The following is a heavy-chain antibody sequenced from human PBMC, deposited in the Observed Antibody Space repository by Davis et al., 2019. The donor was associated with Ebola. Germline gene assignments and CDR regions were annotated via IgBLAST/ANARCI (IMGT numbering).Heavy chain of an antibody. D-gene: IGHD5-18*01. CDR1: GYTFTSYY. V-gene: IGHV1-69*06. Sequence: AASVKVSCKASGYTFTSYYMHWVRQAPGQGLEWMGGIIPIFGTANYAQKFQGRVTITADKSTSTAYMELSSLRSEDTAVYYCASGEVQLWLQAYYYYGMDVWGQGTTVTVSS. CDR3: ASGEVQLWLQAYYYYGMDV. CDR2: IIPIFGTA. J-gene: IGHJ6*02.